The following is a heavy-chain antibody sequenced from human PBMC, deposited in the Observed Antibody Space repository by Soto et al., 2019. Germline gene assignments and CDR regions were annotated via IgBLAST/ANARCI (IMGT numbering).Heavy chain of an antibody. V-gene: IGHV3-74*01. J-gene: IGHJ4*02. Sequence: EVQLVESGGGLVQPGGSLRLSCAASGFTFSNYCMHWVRQAPGEGLVWVSRVNGDGSSTSYADSVKGRFTVSRDSAKSTLYLQMNSLRAEDTAVYYCARDSSGSCDYWGQGTLVTVPS. CDR3: ARDSSGSCDY. CDR1: GFTFSNYC. CDR2: VNGDGSST.